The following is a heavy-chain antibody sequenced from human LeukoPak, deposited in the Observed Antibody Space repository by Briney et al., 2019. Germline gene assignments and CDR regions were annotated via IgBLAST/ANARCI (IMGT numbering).Heavy chain of an antibody. J-gene: IGHJ5*02. Sequence: SPSETLSLTCTVSGGSISSYYWSWIRQPPGKGLEWIGYIYYSGSTNYNPSLKSRVTISVDTSKNQFSLKLSSVTAADTAVYYCARGYPKSTVDPWGQGTLVTVSS. D-gene: IGHD1-1*01. V-gene: IGHV4-59*01. CDR1: GGSISSYY. CDR2: IYYSGST. CDR3: ARGYPKSTVDP.